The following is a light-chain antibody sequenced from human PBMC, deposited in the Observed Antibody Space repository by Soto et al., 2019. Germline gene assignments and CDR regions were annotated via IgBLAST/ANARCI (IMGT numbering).Light chain of an antibody. V-gene: IGKV1-5*03. CDR1: HIISNW. CDR2: KAS. Sequence: DIQMTQSPSTLSASVGYRVTITWRASHIISNWLGWYQQKPGRAPKVLIYKASSLESGVPSRFSGSGYGTESTLTVSSLQPDDFATYYCQQYDTYSRTFGQGTKVDIK. J-gene: IGKJ1*01. CDR3: QQYDTYSRT.